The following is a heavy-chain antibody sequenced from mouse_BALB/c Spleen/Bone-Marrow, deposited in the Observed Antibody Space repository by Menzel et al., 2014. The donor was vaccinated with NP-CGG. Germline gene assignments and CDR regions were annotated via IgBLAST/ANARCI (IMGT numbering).Heavy chain of an antibody. CDR2: IDTSDDYT. V-gene: IGHV1-69*01. D-gene: IGHD2-14*01. J-gene: IGHJ3*01. Sequence: VQLQQSGAELVMPGASVKMSCKASGYTFTDYWIHWVKQRPGQGLEWIGAIDTSDDYTTYNQKFKGKATLTVGESSSTAYMQFSSLTSEDSAVYYCARSDYRYDPLAYWGQGTLVTVSA. CDR1: GYTFTDYW. CDR3: ARSDYRYDPLAY.